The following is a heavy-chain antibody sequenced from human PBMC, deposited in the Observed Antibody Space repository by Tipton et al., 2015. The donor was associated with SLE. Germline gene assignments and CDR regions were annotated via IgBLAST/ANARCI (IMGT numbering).Heavy chain of an antibody. Sequence: LSLTCAVYGGSFSDYYMSWIRQAPGKGLEWVSYISSSSSCTNYADSAKGRFTISRDNAKNSLYLQMNSLRAEDTAVYYCASDYEAYYYYMDVWGKGTTVTVSS. J-gene: IGHJ6*03. V-gene: IGHV3-11*06. CDR1: GGSFSDYY. D-gene: IGHD5-12*01. CDR2: ISSSSSCT. CDR3: ASDYEAYYYYMDV.